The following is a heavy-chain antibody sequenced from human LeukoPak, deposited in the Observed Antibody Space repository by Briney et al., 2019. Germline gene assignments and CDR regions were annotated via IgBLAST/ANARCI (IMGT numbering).Heavy chain of an antibody. D-gene: IGHD1-26*01. CDR2: SIPIYGTA. Sequence: ASVKVSCKASGGTFSSYAISWVRQPPAQGLEWMGGSIPIYGTANYAQKFQGRVTITTDESTSTAYMELSSLRSEDPAVYYCARAWTVGATTAGGLFAFDIWGQGTMVTVSS. J-gene: IGHJ3*02. CDR3: ARAWTVGATTAGGLFAFDI. CDR1: GGTFSSYA. V-gene: IGHV1-69*05.